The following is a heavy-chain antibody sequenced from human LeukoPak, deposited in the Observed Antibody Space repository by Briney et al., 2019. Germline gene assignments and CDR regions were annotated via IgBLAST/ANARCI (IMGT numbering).Heavy chain of an antibody. CDR3: ARGSAYWYY. V-gene: IGHV4-59*01. CDR1: GGSISSYD. D-gene: IGHD3-22*01. CDR2: IDYSGST. Sequence: SETLSLTCTVSGGSISSYDWSGIRQPPGKGLECIGYIDYSGSTNYNPSLKSRVTISVDTSRNQFSLSLSSVTAADTAVYYCARGSAYWYYWGQGTLVTVSS. J-gene: IGHJ4*02.